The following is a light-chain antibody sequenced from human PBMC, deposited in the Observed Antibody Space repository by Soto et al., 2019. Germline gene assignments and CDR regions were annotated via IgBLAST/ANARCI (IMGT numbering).Light chain of an antibody. CDR2: AAS. V-gene: IGKV1-9*01. CDR3: QQLHSYPPLYT. J-gene: IGKJ2*01. CDR1: QGISSY. Sequence: DIQLTQSPSFLSASVGDRVTITCRASQGISSYLAWYQQKPGKAPKLLIYAASTLQSVVPSRFSGSGSGTEFTLTISSLQPEDFATYYCQQLHSYPPLYTFGQGTKLEIK.